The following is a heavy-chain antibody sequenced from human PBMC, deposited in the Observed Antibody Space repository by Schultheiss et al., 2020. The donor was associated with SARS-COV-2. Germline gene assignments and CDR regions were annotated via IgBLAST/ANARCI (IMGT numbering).Heavy chain of an antibody. CDR2: IWYDGSNK. J-gene: IGHJ4*02. CDR3: ARDRIAVAGKESYCFDY. Sequence: GSLRLSCAASGFTFSSYGMHWVRQAPGKGLEWVAVIWYDGSNKYYADSVKGRFTISRDNSKNTLYLQMNSLRAEDTAVYYCARDRIAVAGKESYCFDYWGQGTLVTVSS. CDR1: GFTFSSYG. V-gene: IGHV3-33*01. D-gene: IGHD6-19*01.